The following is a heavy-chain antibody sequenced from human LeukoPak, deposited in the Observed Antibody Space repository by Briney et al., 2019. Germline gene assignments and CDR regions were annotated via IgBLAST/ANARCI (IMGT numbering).Heavy chain of an antibody. Sequence: GGTLRLSCAASGFTFSSYAMHWVRQAPGKGLEWVSSMSGSGGYIYYADSVKGRFTISRDNAKNSLSLQMNSLGVEDTAVYYCAREQWLAPFPYYYYYYMDVWGKGTTVTISS. CDR2: MSGSGGYI. V-gene: IGHV3-21*04. CDR3: AREQWLAPFPYYYYYYMDV. CDR1: GFTFSSYA. D-gene: IGHD6-19*01. J-gene: IGHJ6*03.